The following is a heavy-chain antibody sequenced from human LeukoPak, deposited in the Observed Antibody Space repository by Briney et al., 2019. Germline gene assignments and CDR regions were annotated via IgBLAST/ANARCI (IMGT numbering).Heavy chain of an antibody. CDR1: GGSFSGYY. CDR3: AFDTAMATG. CDR2: INHSGST. Sequence: SETLSLTCAAYGGSFSGYYWSWIRQPPRKGLEWIGEINHSGSTNYNPSLKSRVTISVDTSKNQFSLKLSSVTAADTAVYYCAFDTAMATGWGPGTLVTVSS. J-gene: IGHJ4*02. V-gene: IGHV4-34*01. D-gene: IGHD5-18*01.